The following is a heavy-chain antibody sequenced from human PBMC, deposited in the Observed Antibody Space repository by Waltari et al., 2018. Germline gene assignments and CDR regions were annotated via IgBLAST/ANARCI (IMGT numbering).Heavy chain of an antibody. CDR1: GFTFSSYA. J-gene: IGHJ6*03. CDR2: ISGSGGST. V-gene: IGHV3-23*04. Sequence: EVQLVESGGGLVQPGGSLGLSCAASGFTFSSYAMSWVRQAPGRGLEVVAAISGSGGSTYYAEDVKGRSSNSRDNSKNTLYLQMKRLGDEDTAVYYWANVIGPPRSGDYYYMDVWGKGTTVTVSS. CDR3: ANVIGPPRSGDYYYMDV.